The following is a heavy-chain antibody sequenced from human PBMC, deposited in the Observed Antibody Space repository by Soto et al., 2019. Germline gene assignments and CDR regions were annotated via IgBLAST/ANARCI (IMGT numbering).Heavy chain of an antibody. D-gene: IGHD2-2*01. J-gene: IGHJ6*02. V-gene: IGHV5-51*01. CDR1: GYSFTSYW. Sequence: GESLKISCKGSGYSFTSYWIGWVRQMPGKGLEWMGIVYPGDTDTRYSPSFQVQVTISADKSISTAYLQWTRRKASDTAIYYCARNTEYELPNYQYYYDVDVWGQGTTVTVSS. CDR3: ARNTEYELPNYQYYYDVDV. CDR2: VYPGDTDT.